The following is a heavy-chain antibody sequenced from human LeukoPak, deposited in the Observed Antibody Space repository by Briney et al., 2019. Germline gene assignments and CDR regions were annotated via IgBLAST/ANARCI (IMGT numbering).Heavy chain of an antibody. CDR2: IIPILGIA. V-gene: IGHV1-69*04. CDR1: GGTFSSYA. Sequence: SVKVSCKASGGTFSSYAISWVRQAPGQGLEWMGRIIPILGIAIYAQKFQGRVTITADKSTSTAYMELSSLRSEDTAVYYCAGGVIAAAGRTFDYWGQGTLVTVSS. J-gene: IGHJ4*02. D-gene: IGHD6-13*01. CDR3: AGGVIAAAGRTFDY.